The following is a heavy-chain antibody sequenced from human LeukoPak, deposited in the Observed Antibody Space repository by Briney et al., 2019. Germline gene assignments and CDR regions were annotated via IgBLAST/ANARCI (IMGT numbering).Heavy chain of an antibody. D-gene: IGHD3-9*01. V-gene: IGHV3-7*01. Sequence: PGGSLRLSCAASGFTFSSYWMSWVRQAPGKGLEWVANIKQDGSEKYYVDSVKGRSTISRDNAKNSLYLQMNSLRAEDTAVYYCARDLKYYDILTGYSAYYYYMDVWGKGTTVTVSS. CDR1: GFTFSSYW. CDR2: IKQDGSEK. CDR3: ARDLKYYDILTGYSAYYYYMDV. J-gene: IGHJ6*03.